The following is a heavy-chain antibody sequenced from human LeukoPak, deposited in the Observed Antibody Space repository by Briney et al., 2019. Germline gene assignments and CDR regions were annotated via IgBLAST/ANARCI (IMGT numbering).Heavy chain of an antibody. V-gene: IGHV3-64*01. CDR2: ISSNGGST. D-gene: IGHD3-22*01. J-gene: IGHJ4*02. Sequence: PGGSLRLSCAASGFTFSSYAMHWVRQAPGKGLEYVSAISSNGGSTYYANSVKGRFTISRDNSKNTLYLQMGSRRAEDMAVYYCAREKEDSSGLFDYWGQGTLVTVSS. CDR1: GFTFSSYA. CDR3: AREKEDSSGLFDY.